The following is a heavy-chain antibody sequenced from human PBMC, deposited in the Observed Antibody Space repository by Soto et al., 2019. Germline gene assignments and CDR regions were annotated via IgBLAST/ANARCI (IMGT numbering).Heavy chain of an antibody. CDR2: INSDGSST. V-gene: IGHV3-74*01. CDR1: GFTFSSYW. Sequence: GESLKISCAASGFTFSSYWMHWVRQAPGKGLVWVSRINSDGSSTSYADSVKGRFTISRDNAKNTLYLQMNSLRAEDTAVYYCARNYDTGDFDYWGQGTLVTVSS. CDR3: ARNYDTGDFDY. D-gene: IGHD3-16*01. J-gene: IGHJ4*02.